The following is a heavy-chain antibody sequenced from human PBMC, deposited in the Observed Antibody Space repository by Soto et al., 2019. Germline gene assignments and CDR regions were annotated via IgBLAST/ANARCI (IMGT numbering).Heavy chain of an antibody. Sequence: SQTLSLTCAISGDSVSSNSAAWNWIRQSPSRGLEWLRRTYYRSKWYNDYAVSVKSRITINPDTSKNQFSLKLSSVTAADTAVYYCARVLRPESRVYYFDYWGQGTLVTVSS. CDR1: GDSVSSNSAA. CDR2: TYYRSKWYN. CDR3: ARVLRPESRVYYFDY. J-gene: IGHJ4*02. V-gene: IGHV6-1*01.